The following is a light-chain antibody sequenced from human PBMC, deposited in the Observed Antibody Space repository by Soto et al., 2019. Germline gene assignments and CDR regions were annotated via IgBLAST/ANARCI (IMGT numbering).Light chain of an antibody. Sequence: DIQMTQSPSTLSASVGDRVTITCRASQSISSWLAWYQQKPGKAPKLLIYDASSLESGVPSRFSGSGSGTEFPPTISSLPPDDFATYYCQQYNSYSWTFGQGTKVEIK. CDR3: QQYNSYSWT. CDR2: DAS. V-gene: IGKV1-5*01. J-gene: IGKJ1*01. CDR1: QSISSW.